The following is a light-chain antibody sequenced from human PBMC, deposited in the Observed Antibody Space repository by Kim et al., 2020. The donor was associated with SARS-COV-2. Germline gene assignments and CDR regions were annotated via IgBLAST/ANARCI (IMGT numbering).Light chain of an antibody. J-gene: IGKJ2*01. CDR1: QGISSL. V-gene: IGKV1-12*01. CDR2: GGT. CDR3: QQVSSFPHP. Sequence: SASVGDSVTLTCRASQGISSLLVWYQQKPGKAPKLLIHGGTNLQSGVPSRFRGSGSETDFILTIRGLQPEDFATYYCQQVSSFPHPFGQGTKVDI.